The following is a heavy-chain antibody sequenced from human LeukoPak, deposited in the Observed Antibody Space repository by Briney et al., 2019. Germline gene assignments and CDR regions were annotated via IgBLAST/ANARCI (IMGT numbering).Heavy chain of an antibody. CDR1: GFTFSSYS. CDR3: ARVRAIPGTNWFDP. CDR2: ISSSSSTI. D-gene: IGHD2-2*01. V-gene: IGHV3-48*01. J-gene: IGHJ5*02. Sequence: PGGSLRLSCAASGFTFSSYSMNWVRQAPGKGLEWVSYISSSSSTIYYADSVKGRFTISRDNAKNSLYLQMNSLRAEDTAVYYCARVRAIPGTNWFDPWGQGTLVTVSS.